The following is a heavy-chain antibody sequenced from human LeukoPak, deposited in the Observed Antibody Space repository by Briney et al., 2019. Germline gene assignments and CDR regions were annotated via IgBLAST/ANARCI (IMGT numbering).Heavy chain of an antibody. CDR2: LTWNSGRI. CDR3: AKDKGGPYSYAQGVYYSIDV. D-gene: IGHD5-18*01. V-gene: IGHV3-9*01. Sequence: PGGSLRLSCEASGFSFDDYAMHWVRQAPGKGLQWVSGLTWNSGRIAYADSVKGRFIISRDNARNSLYLDMNSLRLEDTALYYCAKDKGGPYSYAQGVYYSIDVWGRGTTVTVSS. J-gene: IGHJ6*03. CDR1: GFSFDDYA.